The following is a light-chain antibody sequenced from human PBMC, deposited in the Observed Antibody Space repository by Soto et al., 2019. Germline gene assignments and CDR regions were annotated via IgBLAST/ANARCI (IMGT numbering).Light chain of an antibody. CDR3: QQYDDWPRT. CDR2: GAS. J-gene: IGKJ1*01. CDR1: QSLSRN. Sequence: EIVLTQSPGTLSLSPGDRATLSCRASQSLSRNYLAWYQQKPGQAPRLLIYGASTRAAGIPARFSGSASGTEFTLAISSLQSEDFAFYYCQQYDDWPRTFGQGTKVEIK. V-gene: IGKV3-15*01.